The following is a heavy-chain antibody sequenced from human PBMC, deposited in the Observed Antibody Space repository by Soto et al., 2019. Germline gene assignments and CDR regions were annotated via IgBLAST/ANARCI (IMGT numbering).Heavy chain of an antibody. CDR1: GGSISGYY. J-gene: IGHJ4*02. V-gene: IGHV4-59*01. CDR2: IYYSGST. CDR3: ARGKDYYFDF. Sequence: PSETLSVTCAFSGGSISGYYWTWIRQPPGKGLEWIGYIYYSGSTSYNPSLKSRVTLSIDTSKNQFSLKLSSVTAADTAVYYCARGKDYYFDFWGQGALVTVSS.